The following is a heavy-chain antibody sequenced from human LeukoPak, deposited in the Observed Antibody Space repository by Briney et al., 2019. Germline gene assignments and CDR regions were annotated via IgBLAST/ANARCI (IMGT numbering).Heavy chain of an antibody. D-gene: IGHD3-10*01. CDR1: GFSFSRYG. V-gene: IGHV3-33*05. CDR3: ARDRDTRSYYILY. Sequence: PGGSLRLSCAASGFSFSRYGMHWVRQAPGKGLEWVAFIKYNGNNKYYADSVKSRFTISRDNSKNTVYLEMNSLRDGDTAVYYCARDRDTRSYYILYWGQGTLVTVSS. J-gene: IGHJ4*02. CDR2: IKYNGNNK.